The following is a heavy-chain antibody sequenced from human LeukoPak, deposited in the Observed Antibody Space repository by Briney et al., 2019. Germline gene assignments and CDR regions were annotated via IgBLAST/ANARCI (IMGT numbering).Heavy chain of an antibody. Sequence: GRSLRLSCAASGSTFRNYAMHWVRQAPGKGLEWVSAISGSGGSTYYADSVKGRFTISRDNSKNTLYLQMNSLRAEDTAVYYCAKGWQQLGDAFDIWGQGTMVTVSS. V-gene: IGHV3-23*01. CDR3: AKGWQQLGDAFDI. D-gene: IGHD6-13*01. CDR1: GSTFRNYA. CDR2: ISGSGGST. J-gene: IGHJ3*02.